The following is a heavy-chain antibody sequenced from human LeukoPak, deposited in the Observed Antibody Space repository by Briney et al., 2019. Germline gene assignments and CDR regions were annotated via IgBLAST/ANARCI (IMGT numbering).Heavy chain of an antibody. D-gene: IGHD4-17*01. V-gene: IGHV1-18*01. CDR3: ARVLGYGDYYYYYMDV. Sequence: GASVKVSCKASGYTFTSYGISWVRQAPGQGLEWMGCISAYNGNTNYAQKLQGRVTMTTDTSTSTAYMELRSLRSDDTAVYYCARVLGYGDYYYYYMDVWGKGTTVTVSS. J-gene: IGHJ6*03. CDR2: ISAYNGNT. CDR1: GYTFTSYG.